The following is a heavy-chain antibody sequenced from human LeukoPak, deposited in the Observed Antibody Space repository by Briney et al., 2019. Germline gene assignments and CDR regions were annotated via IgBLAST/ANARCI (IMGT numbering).Heavy chain of an antibody. D-gene: IGHD2-2*01. CDR3: ARDCAVTNCYPFY. CDR2: ISNSGGDT. V-gene: IGHV3-23*01. Sequence: PGGSLRLSCAVSGFTFSIYAMNWVRQAPGKGLEWVSGISNSGGDTYYADSVKGRLTISRDNSKNTLYLQMNSLRAEDTAVYYCARDCAVTNCYPFYWGQGTLVTVSS. J-gene: IGHJ4*02. CDR1: GFTFSIYA.